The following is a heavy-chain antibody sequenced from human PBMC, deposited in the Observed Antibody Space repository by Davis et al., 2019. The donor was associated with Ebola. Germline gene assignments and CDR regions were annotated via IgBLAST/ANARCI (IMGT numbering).Heavy chain of an antibody. Sequence: GESLKISCEASGFTFSSYNMNWVRQAPGKGLEWVSSISSSGRLRNYADSMKGRITISRDNAHNSLYLQLNSLRAEDTAFYYCAKDIDSTVTYFDSWGQGTLVTVSS. CDR2: ISSSGRLR. CDR1: GFTFSSYN. J-gene: IGHJ4*02. CDR3: AKDIDSTVTYFDS. V-gene: IGHV3-21*04. D-gene: IGHD4-17*01.